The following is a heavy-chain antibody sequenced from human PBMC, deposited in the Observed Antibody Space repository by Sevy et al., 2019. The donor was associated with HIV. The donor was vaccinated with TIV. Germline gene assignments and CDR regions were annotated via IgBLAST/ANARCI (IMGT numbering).Heavy chain of an antibody. V-gene: IGHV3-21*04. CDR1: GSYFESFA. CDR3: TWGSGIDYYDKGMDL. Sequence: GGSLRLSCAASGSYFESFAMNWVRQAPGKGLEWVAYLSKSSSYIYYADSVKGRFTISRDNAKNSLFLQMDSLGAEDTAVYYCTWGSGIDYYDKGMDLWGQGTTVTVSS. J-gene: IGHJ6*02. D-gene: IGHD3-10*01. CDR2: LSKSSSYI.